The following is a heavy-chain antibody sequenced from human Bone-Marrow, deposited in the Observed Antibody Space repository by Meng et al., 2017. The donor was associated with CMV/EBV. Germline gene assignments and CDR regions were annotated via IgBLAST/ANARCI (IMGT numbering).Heavy chain of an antibody. CDR3: ARDLIHYHGMDV. CDR1: GGSVSSGSYY. V-gene: IGHV4-61*01. J-gene: IGHJ6*02. CDR2: IYYSGST. Sequence: GSLRLSCTVSGGSVSSGSYYWSWIRQPPGKGLEWIGYIYYSGSTNYNPSLKSRVTISVDTSKNQFSLKLSSVTAADTAVYYCARDLIHYHGMDVWGQGTTVTVSS.